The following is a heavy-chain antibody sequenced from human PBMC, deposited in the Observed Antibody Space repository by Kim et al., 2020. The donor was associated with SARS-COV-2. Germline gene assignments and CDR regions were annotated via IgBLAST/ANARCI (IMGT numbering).Heavy chain of an antibody. CDR1: GFTFSSCG. Sequence: GGSLRLSCAASGFTFSSCGMSWVRQAPGKGLEWVSAISVSGDATYYTDSVKGRFTISSDNSKSTLYLHMSSLRAEDTAVDYCAKDSPLLTFWGQGTLVT. J-gene: IGHJ4*02. V-gene: IGHV3-23*01. D-gene: IGHD3-16*01. CDR3: AKDSPLLTF. CDR2: ISVSGDAT.